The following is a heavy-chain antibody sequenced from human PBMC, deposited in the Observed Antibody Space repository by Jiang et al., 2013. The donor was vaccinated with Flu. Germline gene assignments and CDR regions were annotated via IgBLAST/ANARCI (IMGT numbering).Heavy chain of an antibody. D-gene: IGHD6-13*01. Sequence: SGAEVKKPGASVKVSCKASGYTFTSYYMHWVRQAPGQGLEWMGIINPSGGSTSYAQKFQGRVTMTRDTSTSTVYMELSSLRSEDTAVYYCARDRAGSSSWYESWFDPWGQGTLVTVSS. CDR1: GYTFTSYY. V-gene: IGHV1-46*01. CDR2: INPSGGST. J-gene: IGHJ5*02. CDR3: ARDRAGSSSWYESWFDP.